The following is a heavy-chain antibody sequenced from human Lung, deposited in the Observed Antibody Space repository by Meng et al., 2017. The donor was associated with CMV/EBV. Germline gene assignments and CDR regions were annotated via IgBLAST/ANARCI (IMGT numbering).Heavy chain of an antibody. Sequence: LQVQESGSGPVKPSETLSLPCTVSGGAISGSIHYWGWIRQPPGKGLEWIGSMYYSGRTYYNPSLKSRVTISVDTSKNQFSLKLSSVTAADTAIYYCARYYDSGGFDPWGQGTLVTVSS. D-gene: IGHD4-17*01. CDR3: ARYYDSGGFDP. CDR1: GGAISGSIHY. V-gene: IGHV4-39*07. CDR2: MYYSGRT. J-gene: IGHJ5*02.